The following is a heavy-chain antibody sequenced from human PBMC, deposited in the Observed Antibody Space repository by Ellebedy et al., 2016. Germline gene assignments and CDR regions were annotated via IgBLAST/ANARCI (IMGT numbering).Heavy chain of an antibody. CDR1: GYTLTELS. CDR3: ATVRRGSSWYHSYYYYGMDV. J-gene: IGHJ6*01. V-gene: IGHV1-24*01. CDR2: FDPEDGET. Sequence: ASVKVSCKVSGYTLTELSMHWVRQAPGKGLEWMGGFDPEDGETIYAQKFQGRVTMTEDTSTDTAYMELSSLRSEDTAVYYCATVRRGSSWYHSYYYYGMDVWGQGTTVTVSS. D-gene: IGHD6-13*01.